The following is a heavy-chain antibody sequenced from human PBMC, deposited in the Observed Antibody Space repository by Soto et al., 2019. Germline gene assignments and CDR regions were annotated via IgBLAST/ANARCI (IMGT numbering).Heavy chain of an antibody. V-gene: IGHV3-33*01. CDR1: GFTFSSYG. J-gene: IGHJ6*02. D-gene: IGHD3-3*01. Sequence: GGSLRLSCAASGFTFSSYGMHWVRQAPGKGLEWVAVIWYDGSNKYYADSVKGRFTISRDNSKNTLYLQMNSLRAEDTAVYYCARDSFGPYYYYYGKDVWGQGTTVTVSS. CDR2: IWYDGSNK. CDR3: ARDSFGPYYYYYGKDV.